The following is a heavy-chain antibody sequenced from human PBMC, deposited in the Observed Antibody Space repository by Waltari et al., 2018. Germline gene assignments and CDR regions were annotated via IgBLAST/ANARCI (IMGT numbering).Heavy chain of an antibody. CDR2: ISYDGSNK. CDR1: GFTFSSYA. Sequence: QVQLVESGGGVVQPGRSLRLSCAASGFTFSSYAMHWVRQAPGKGLEWVAVISYDGSNKYYADSVKGRFTISRDNSKNTLYLQMNSLRAEDTAVYYCARDRHSSGYLPDYWGQGTLVTVSS. CDR3: ARDRHSSGYLPDY. J-gene: IGHJ4*02. V-gene: IGHV3-30-3*01. D-gene: IGHD3-22*01.